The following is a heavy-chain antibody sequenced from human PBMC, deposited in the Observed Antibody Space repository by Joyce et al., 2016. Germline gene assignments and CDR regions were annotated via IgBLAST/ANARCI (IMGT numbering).Heavy chain of an antibody. Sequence: QVQLQESGPGLVKPSQTLSLTCTVSGDYITRGRYHWSWIRQSAGRGLEWIGRIEVSGSPTYNPSLESRLTISIDTSQNRFSLHLTSVTGGDTAVYYCAGLLMGEGGRGPWGQGILVTVSS. CDR1: GDYITRGRYH. D-gene: IGHD2-8*01. V-gene: IGHV4-61*02. J-gene: IGHJ5*02. CDR3: AGLLMGEGGRGP. CDR2: IEVSGSP.